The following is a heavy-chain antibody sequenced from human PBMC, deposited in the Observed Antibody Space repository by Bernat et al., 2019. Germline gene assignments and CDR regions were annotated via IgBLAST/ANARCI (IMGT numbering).Heavy chain of an antibody. CDR1: GFTVSSNY. Sequence: EVQLVETGGGLIQPGGSLRLSCAASGFTVSSNYMSWVRQAPGKGLEWVSVIYSGGSTYYADSVKGRFTISRDNSKNTLYLQMNSLRAEDTAVYYCARGGSSSANNWFDSWGQGTLVTVSS. J-gene: IGHJ5*01. D-gene: IGHD6-6*01. CDR2: IYSGGST. CDR3: ARGGSSSANNWFDS. V-gene: IGHV3-53*05.